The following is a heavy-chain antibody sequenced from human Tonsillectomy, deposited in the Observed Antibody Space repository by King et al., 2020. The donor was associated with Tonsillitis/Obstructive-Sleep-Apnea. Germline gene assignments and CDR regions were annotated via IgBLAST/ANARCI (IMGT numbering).Heavy chain of an antibody. CDR3: ARSTMFGVVITPLYFDF. J-gene: IGHJ4*02. D-gene: IGHD3-3*01. Sequence: VQLQQWGAGLLKPSETLSLTCAVYGGSFSGYYWSWIRQPPGKGLEWIGEINHSGSSNYNPSLKSRVPILVDTSKNQFSLNLSSVTAADTAVYYCARSTMFGVVITPLYFDFWGQGTLVTVSS. V-gene: IGHV4-34*01. CDR2: INHSGSS. CDR1: GGSFSGYY.